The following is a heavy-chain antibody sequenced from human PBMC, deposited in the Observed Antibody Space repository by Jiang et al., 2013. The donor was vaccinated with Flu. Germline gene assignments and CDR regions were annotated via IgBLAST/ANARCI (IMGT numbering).Heavy chain of an antibody. CDR3: ARSPTYYYDSSGYPADVFDI. Sequence: KPTQTLTLTCTFSGFSLSTSGMCVSWIRQPPGKALEWLALIDWDDDKYYSTSLKTRLTISKDTSKNQVVLTMTNMDPVDTATYYCARSPTYYYDSSGYPADVFDIWGQGTMVTVSS. CDR2: IDWDDDK. D-gene: IGHD3-22*01. J-gene: IGHJ3*02. CDR1: GFSLSTSGMC. V-gene: IGHV2-70*01.